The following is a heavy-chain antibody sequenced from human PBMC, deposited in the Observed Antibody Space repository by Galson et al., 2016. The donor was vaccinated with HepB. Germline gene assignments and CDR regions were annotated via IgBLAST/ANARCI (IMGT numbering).Heavy chain of an antibody. Sequence: SLRLSCAASGFTFDDNTMHWVRQAPGKGLEWVSLISWDGGSTYYADSVKGRFTISRDNSKNSLYLQMNSLRTEDTALYYCANLRSDYWGQGTLVTVSS. V-gene: IGHV3-43*01. CDR3: ANLRSDY. J-gene: IGHJ4*02. D-gene: IGHD4-17*01. CDR1: GFTFDDNT. CDR2: ISWDGGST.